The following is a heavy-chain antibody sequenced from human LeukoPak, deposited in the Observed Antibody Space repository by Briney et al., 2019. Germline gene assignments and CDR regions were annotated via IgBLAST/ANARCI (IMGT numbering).Heavy chain of an antibody. Sequence: GGSLRLSCAASRFTFSNYWMSWVRQAPGKGLEGVANIKPDGSGTFSVDSVKGRFTISRDNAKNSLYLQMSGLRAEDTAVYYCARSEGNGWFTMWGQGTLVTVSS. D-gene: IGHD6-19*01. V-gene: IGHV3-7*01. CDR2: IKPDGSGT. CDR3: ARSEGNGWFTM. CDR1: RFTFSNYW. J-gene: IGHJ4*02.